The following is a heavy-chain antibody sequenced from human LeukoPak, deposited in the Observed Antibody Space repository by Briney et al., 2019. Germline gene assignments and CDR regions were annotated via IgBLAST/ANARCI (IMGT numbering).Heavy chain of an antibody. CDR2: ISGSGGST. Sequence: GGSLRLSCAASGFTFSSYAMSWVRQAPGKGLEWVSAISGSGGSTYYADSVKGRFTISRDNSKNTLYLQMNSLRAEDTAVYYCARGGRITIFGVVIQDWFDPWGQGTLVTVSS. J-gene: IGHJ5*02. CDR1: GFTFSSYA. V-gene: IGHV3-23*01. CDR3: ARGGRITIFGVVIQDWFDP. D-gene: IGHD3-3*01.